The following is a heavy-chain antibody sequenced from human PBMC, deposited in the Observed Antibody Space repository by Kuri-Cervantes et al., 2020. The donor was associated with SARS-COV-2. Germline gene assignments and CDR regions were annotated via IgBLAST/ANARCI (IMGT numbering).Heavy chain of an antibody. V-gene: IGHV3-23*01. Sequence: GESLKISCAASGFTFSSYAMSWVRQAPGKGLEWVSAISGSGGSTYYADSVKGRFTISRDSSKNTLYLQMNSLRAEDTAVYYCARDGTGFSSTSKYYYYYGMDVWGQGTTVTVSS. CDR3: ARDGTGFSSTSKYYYYYGMDV. D-gene: IGHD2-2*01. CDR1: GFTFSSYA. J-gene: IGHJ6*02. CDR2: ISGSGGST.